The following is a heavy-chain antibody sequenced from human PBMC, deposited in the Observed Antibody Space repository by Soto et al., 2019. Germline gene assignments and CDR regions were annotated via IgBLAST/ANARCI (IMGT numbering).Heavy chain of an antibody. CDR2: MWYDGSKE. V-gene: IGHV3-33*01. J-gene: IGHJ4*02. D-gene: IGHD3-3*01. CDR3: ARALDFWSAYFDY. Sequence: GGSLRLSCAASGFIFSDYVMHWVRQAPGKGLEWVAVMWYDGSKEYYVDSVKGRFTISRDHSKNTLYLQMNSLRTEDTAVYYCARALDFWSAYFDYWGQGSLVTVSS. CDR1: GFIFSDYV.